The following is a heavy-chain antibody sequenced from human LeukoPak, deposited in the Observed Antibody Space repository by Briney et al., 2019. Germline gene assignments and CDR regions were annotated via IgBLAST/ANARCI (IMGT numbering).Heavy chain of an antibody. CDR1: GGSIRSSSFY. CDR3: ARLGGYSYGYGY. J-gene: IGHJ4*02. D-gene: IGHD5-18*01. V-gene: IGHV4-39*02. CDR2: IYYSGCT. Sequence: SETLSLTCTVSGGSIRSSSFYWGWIRQPPGKGLEWIGSIYYSGCTYYNPSLKSRVTISVDTSKKHFSLKLSSVTAADTAVYYCARLGGYSYGYGYWGQGTLVTVSS.